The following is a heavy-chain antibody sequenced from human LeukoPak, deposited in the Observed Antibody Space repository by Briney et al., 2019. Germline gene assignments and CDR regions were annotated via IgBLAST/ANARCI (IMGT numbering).Heavy chain of an antibody. Sequence: GGSLRLSCAASRFTLSTYWMSWVRQAPGKGLEWVAHIKQDGSQEYYVDSVRGRFTISRDSAKNSLYLQMNSLRAEDTAVYYCARGVPYDSWSGPHYSDYWGQGTLVTVSS. CDR1: RFTLSTYW. J-gene: IGHJ4*02. D-gene: IGHD3-3*01. CDR3: ARGVPYDSWSGPHYSDY. V-gene: IGHV3-7*01. CDR2: IKQDGSQE.